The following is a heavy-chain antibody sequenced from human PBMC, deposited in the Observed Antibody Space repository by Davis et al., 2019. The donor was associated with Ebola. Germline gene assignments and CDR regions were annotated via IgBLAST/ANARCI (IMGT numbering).Heavy chain of an antibody. CDR3: SREAQVWLCSDY. J-gene: IGHJ4*02. V-gene: IGHV5-10-1*01. CDR2: IDPSNSNV. D-gene: IGHD3-9*01. Sequence: KVSCKGSGYSFTSYWIGWVRQMPGKGLEWMGRIDPSNSNVNYSPSFQGHVTISADKSTSTAYLQWNSLKASDTAMYYCSREAQVWLCSDYWGQGSLVAVAS. CDR1: GYSFTSYW.